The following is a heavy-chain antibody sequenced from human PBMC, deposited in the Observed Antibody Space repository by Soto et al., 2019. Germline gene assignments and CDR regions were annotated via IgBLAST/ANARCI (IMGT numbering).Heavy chain of an antibody. CDR2: ISESGGST. CDR3: AKRSPYSSGWYSPIFDY. CDR1: GFSFSDYA. V-gene: IGHV3-23*01. Sequence: GGSLRLSCAASGFSFSDYAMSWVRQAPGKGLEWVSVISESGGSTHYADSVRGRFTVSRDNSRNSLSLRMNSLRDEDTAVYFCAKRSPYSSGWYSPIFDYWGQGALVTVSS. D-gene: IGHD6-13*01. J-gene: IGHJ4*02.